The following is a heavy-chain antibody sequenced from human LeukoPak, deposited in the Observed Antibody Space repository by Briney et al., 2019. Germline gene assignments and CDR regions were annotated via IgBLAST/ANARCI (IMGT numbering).Heavy chain of an antibody. D-gene: IGHD3-3*01. CDR2: IYYSGST. CDR1: GGSISSGDYY. Sequence: SQTLSLTCTVSGGSISSGDYYWSWIRQPPRKGLEWIGYIYYSGSTYYNPSLKSRVTISVDTSKNQFSLKLSSVTAADTAVYYCARGVGTIFRVAHYYGMDVWGQGTTVTVSS. V-gene: IGHV4-30-4*01. J-gene: IGHJ6*02. CDR3: ARGVGTIFRVAHYYGMDV.